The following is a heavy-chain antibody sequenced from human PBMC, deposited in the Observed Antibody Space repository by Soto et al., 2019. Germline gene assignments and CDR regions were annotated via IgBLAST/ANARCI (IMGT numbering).Heavy chain of an antibody. V-gene: IGHV3-23*01. CDR1: GFTFNNYA. J-gene: IGHJ4*02. Sequence: VQLLESGGGLVQPGGSLRLSCAASGFTFNNYAMNWVRQAPGKRLEWVSAIRNSGGFTYYADSVKGRFTISRDNSKNTLYLHMNSLRAEDTALYYCAKDYFESKGPYFFDYWGQVTLVTVSS. CDR2: IRNSGGFT. CDR3: AKDYFESKGPYFFDY. D-gene: IGHD1-26*01.